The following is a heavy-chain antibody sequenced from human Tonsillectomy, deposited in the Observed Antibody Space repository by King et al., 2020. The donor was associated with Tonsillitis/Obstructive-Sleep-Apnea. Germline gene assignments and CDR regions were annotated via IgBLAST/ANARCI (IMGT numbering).Heavy chain of an antibody. CDR1: GFTFSSYW. V-gene: IGHV3-74*01. Sequence: VQLVESGGGLVQPGGSLRLSCAASGFTFSSYWMHWGRQAPGKGLVWVSRLSSDGSSTSYAVSVKGRFTISRDNAKNTLYLQMNSLRAEDTAVYYCARDSGTIFGVVIIRFDYWGQGTLVTVSS. D-gene: IGHD3-3*01. CDR2: LSSDGSST. J-gene: IGHJ4*02. CDR3: ARDSGTIFGVVIIRFDY.